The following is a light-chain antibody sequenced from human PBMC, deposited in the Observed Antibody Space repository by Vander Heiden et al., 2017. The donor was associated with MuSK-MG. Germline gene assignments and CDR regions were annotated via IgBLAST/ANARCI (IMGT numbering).Light chain of an antibody. CDR3: CSYAGSYTSDVV. Sequence: QSALPQPRSLSGSPGPSVTISCTGTSSDVGGYNYVSWYQQHPGKAPKLMIYDVSKRPSGGPDRFSGSQSGNTASLTISGVQAEDEADYYCCSYAGSYTSDVVFGGGTKLTVL. J-gene: IGLJ2*01. V-gene: IGLV2-11*01. CDR1: SSDVGGYNY. CDR2: DVS.